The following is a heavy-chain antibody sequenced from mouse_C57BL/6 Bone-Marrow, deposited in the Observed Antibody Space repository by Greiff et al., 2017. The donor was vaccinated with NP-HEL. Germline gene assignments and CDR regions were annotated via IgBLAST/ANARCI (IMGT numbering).Heavy chain of an antibody. Sequence: VQLQQSGPVLVKPGASVKMSCTASGYTFTDYYMHWVKQSPGKGLEWIGVINPYDGGTNYTQKFKGKATLTVDKSSSTAYMELNSLTAEDSAVYYCAGGDATYEFDYWGQGTMVTVSA. CDR1: GYTFTDYY. CDR2: INPYDGGT. CDR3: AGGDATYEFDY. D-gene: IGHD5-5*01. J-gene: IGHJ3*01. V-gene: IGHV1-19*01.